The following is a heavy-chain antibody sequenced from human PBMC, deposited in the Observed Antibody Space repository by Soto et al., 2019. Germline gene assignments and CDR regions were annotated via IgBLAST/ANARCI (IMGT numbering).Heavy chain of an antibody. CDR3: ARDRYYYDSSGYYSVNWFDP. Sequence: ASVKVSCKASGGTFSSYAISWVRQAPGQGLEWMGGIIPIFGTANYAQKFQGRVTITADKSTSTAYMELSSLRSEDTAVYYCARDRYYYDSSGYYSVNWFDPWGQGTLLTVSS. CDR2: IIPIFGTA. J-gene: IGHJ5*02. V-gene: IGHV1-69*06. D-gene: IGHD3-22*01. CDR1: GGTFSSYA.